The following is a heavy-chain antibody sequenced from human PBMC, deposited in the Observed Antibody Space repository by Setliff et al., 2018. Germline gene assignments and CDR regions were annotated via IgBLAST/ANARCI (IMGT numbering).Heavy chain of an antibody. D-gene: IGHD5-18*01. CDR3: ATFRGYTYGYDY. CDR2: ISGYNGNT. Sequence: GASVKVSCKASGYTFTGYYFHWVRQAPGQGLEWVGWISGYNGNTIYAQNFQGRVTMTTDASTNTAYMELRSLGSDDTAVYYCATFRGYTYGYDYWGQGTLVTVSS. CDR1: GYTFTGYY. J-gene: IGHJ4*02. V-gene: IGHV1-18*04.